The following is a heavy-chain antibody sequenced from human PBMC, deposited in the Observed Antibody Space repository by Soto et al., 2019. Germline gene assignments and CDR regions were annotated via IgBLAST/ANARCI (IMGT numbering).Heavy chain of an antibody. CDR1: GFTFSDYA. CDR2: ISGDGGST. J-gene: IGHJ6*02. CDR3: VKGRGLVYAIRTYFYGMDV. V-gene: IGHV3-64D*06. Sequence: QPGGSLRLSCSAAGFTFSDYAMHWVRQAPGKGLEYVSGISGDGGSTYYADSVKGRFTISRDNSKNTLYLQMSSRRAEDTAVYYCVKGRGLVYAIRTYFYGMDVWGQGTTVTVSS. D-gene: IGHD2-8*01.